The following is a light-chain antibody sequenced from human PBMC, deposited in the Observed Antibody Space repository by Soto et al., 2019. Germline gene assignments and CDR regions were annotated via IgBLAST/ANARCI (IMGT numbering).Light chain of an antibody. CDR2: DTS. CDR3: QQYNTWRSIS. J-gene: IGKJ5*01. CDR1: QSVSNK. Sequence: EIVITPSPATLSVSPGERVTLSCRASQSVSNKLGWYQHKPGQAPRLLIYDTSTRAAGTPARFTGSGSGTDFTLTISSLQSEDFAVYYCQQYNTWRSISFGQGTRLEIK. V-gene: IGKV3-15*01.